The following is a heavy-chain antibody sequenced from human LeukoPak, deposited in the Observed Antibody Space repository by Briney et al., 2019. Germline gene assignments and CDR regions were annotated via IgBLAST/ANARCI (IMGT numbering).Heavy chain of an antibody. D-gene: IGHD6-19*01. CDR1: GFTFSSYA. CDR2: ISGSGGST. Sequence: GGSLRLSCAASGFTFSSYAMSWVRQAPGKGLEWVSAISGSGGSTYYADSVKGRFTISRDNSKNTLYLQMNSLRAEDTAVYYYAKDGGSYSSGWYGYYYYYGMDVWGQGTTVTVSS. V-gene: IGHV3-23*01. CDR3: AKDGGSYSSGWYGYYYYYGMDV. J-gene: IGHJ6*02.